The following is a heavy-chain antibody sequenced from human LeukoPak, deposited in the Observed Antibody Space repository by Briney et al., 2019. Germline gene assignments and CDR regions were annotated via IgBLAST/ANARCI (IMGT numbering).Heavy chain of an antibody. J-gene: IGHJ4*02. CDR2: INWNGGST. CDR1: GFTFDDYG. V-gene: IGHV3-20*04. Sequence: GGSLRLPXAPSGFTFDDYGMSWIRQAQGKGLEWVSGINWNGGSTGYADSVKGRFTTSRDNAKNSLYLQMNSLRAEDTALYYCARDKSSPTLPLDYWGQGTLVTVSS. CDR3: ARDKSSPTLPLDY.